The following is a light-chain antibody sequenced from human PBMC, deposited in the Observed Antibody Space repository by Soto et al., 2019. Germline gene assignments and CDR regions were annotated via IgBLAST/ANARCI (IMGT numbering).Light chain of an antibody. CDR3: AAWDDSLSVYNYV. Sequence: QSVLTQPPSASGTPGQRVTISCSGSSSNIGSNYVYWYQQLPGTAPKLLIYRNNQRPSGVPDRFSGSKSGTSASLAISGLRSEDDADYYCAAWDDSLSVYNYVFGTGTKVTV. J-gene: IGLJ1*01. CDR1: SSNIGSNY. V-gene: IGLV1-47*01. CDR2: RNN.